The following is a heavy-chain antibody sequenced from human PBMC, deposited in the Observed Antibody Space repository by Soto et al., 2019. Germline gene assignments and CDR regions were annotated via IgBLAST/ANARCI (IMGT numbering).Heavy chain of an antibody. V-gene: IGHV1-69*02. D-gene: IGHD6-19*01. CDR1: GGTFSSYT. Sequence: QVQLVQSGAEVKKPGSSVKVSCKASGGTFSSYTISWVRQAPGQGLEWMGRIIPILGIANYAQKFQGRVTITADKSTSTAYMELSSLRSEDTAVYYCARGIAVAGNYWFDPWGQGTLVTVSS. CDR3: ARGIAVAGNYWFDP. CDR2: IIPILGIA. J-gene: IGHJ5*02.